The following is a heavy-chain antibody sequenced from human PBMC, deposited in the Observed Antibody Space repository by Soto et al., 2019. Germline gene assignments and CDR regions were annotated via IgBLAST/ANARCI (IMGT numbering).Heavy chain of an antibody. CDR1: GYTFTSYD. CDR2: MNPNSGNT. CDR3: ARDTGVMTTDWFDP. D-gene: IGHD4-4*01. V-gene: IGHV1-8*01. Sequence: ASVKVSCKASGYTFTSYDINWVRQATGQGLEWMGWMNPNSGNTGYAQKFQGRVTMTRNTSISTAYMELSSLRSEDTAVYYCARDTGVMTTDWFDPWGQGTLVTVSS. J-gene: IGHJ5*02.